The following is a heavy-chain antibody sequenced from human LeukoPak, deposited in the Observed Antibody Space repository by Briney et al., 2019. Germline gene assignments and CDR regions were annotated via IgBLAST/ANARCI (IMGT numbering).Heavy chain of an antibody. V-gene: IGHV4-4*07. J-gene: IGHJ5*02. D-gene: IGHD3-10*01. CDR2: IFVTGST. CDR3: ARDSGSTGEVKFAP. Sequence: SETLSLTCIVSGASISSYYWSWIRQPAGKALEWIGRIFVTGSTTCTPSLERRVTMSLDTSKTPFSLKLRSVTAADTDVYYCARDSGSTGEVKFAPWGQGTLVPVSS. CDR1: GASISSYY.